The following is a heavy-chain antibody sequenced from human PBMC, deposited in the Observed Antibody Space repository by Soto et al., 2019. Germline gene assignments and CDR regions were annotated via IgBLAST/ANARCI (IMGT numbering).Heavy chain of an antibody. D-gene: IGHD6-6*01. Sequence: QVQLVQSGAEVRKPGASVKVSCEASGYTFTSYDIYWVRQATGQGLEWMGWMNPNTGNSGYAQNFQGRVTMTADPSTRTAYMDLRSLRSDDTAVYFCARKSSSSSWFDPWGQGTLVTVSS. CDR2: MNPNTGNS. CDR3: ARKSSSSSWFDP. CDR1: GYTFTSYD. J-gene: IGHJ5*02. V-gene: IGHV1-8*01.